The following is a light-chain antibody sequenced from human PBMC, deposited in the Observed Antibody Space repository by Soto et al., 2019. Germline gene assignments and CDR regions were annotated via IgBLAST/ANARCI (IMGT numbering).Light chain of an antibody. V-gene: IGKV3-11*01. J-gene: IGKJ3*01. Sequence: EIVLTQSPATLSLSPGERVTLSCRASQNVSTYLAGYQQKPGQAPRLLIYDAYNRSTGIPPSFSGSGSGTDFTITISSLEPEDFAVYYCQQRTNRLTFGPGTEVDIK. CDR2: DAY. CDR3: QQRTNRLT. CDR1: QNVSTY.